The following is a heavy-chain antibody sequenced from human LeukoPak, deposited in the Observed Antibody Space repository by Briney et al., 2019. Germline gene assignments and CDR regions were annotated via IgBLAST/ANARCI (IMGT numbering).Heavy chain of an antibody. V-gene: IGHV4-34*01. CDR3: ARDQVQAADYYYYGMDV. CDR1: GGSFSGYY. D-gene: IGHD2-15*01. Sequence: PSETLSLTCAVYGGSFSGYYWSWIRQPPGKGLEWIGEINHSGSTNYNPSLKSRVTISVDTSKNQFSLKLSSVTAADTAVYYCARDQVQAADYYYYGMDVWGQGTTVTVSS. CDR2: INHSGST. J-gene: IGHJ6*02.